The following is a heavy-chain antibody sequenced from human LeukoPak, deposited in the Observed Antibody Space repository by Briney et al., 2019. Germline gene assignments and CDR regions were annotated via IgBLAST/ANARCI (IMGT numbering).Heavy chain of an antibody. J-gene: IGHJ4*02. V-gene: IGHV1-18*01. Sequence: ASVKVSCKTSGYTFTIYGISWVRQAPGQGLEWMGWISGHNGDPKYQQKFQGRVTMTTVTSTTTAFMELRSLRSDDTAVYYCERDRHDYGAERYFDYWGQGTLVTVSS. CDR1: GYTFTIYG. CDR2: ISGHNGDP. CDR3: ERDRHDYGAERYFDY. D-gene: IGHD4-17*01.